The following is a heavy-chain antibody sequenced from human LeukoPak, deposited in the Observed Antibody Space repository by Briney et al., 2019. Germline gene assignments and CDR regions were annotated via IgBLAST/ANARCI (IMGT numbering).Heavy chain of an antibody. CDR3: AKHEGTAGPFDS. CDR2: IHYSGRT. D-gene: IGHD6-13*01. V-gene: IGHV4-59*08. J-gene: IGHJ4*02. Sequence: SETLSLTCTVSGDSIRSCHWSWIRQPQAKGLEWIGHIHYSGRTNYNPSLRSRVTISVDTSKNQFSLKLTSVTAADTAVYYCAKHEGTAGPFDSWGQGTLVTVSS. CDR1: GDSIRSCH.